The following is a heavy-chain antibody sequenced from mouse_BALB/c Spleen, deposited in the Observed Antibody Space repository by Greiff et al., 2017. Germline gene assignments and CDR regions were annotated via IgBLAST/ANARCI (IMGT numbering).Heavy chain of an antibody. J-gene: IGHJ4*01. CDR2: ISSGGST. D-gene: IGHD6-1*01. Sequence: EVQLVESGGGLVKPGGSLKLSCAASGFTFSSYAMSWVRQTPEKRLEWVASISSGGSTYYPDSVKVRFTISRDNARNILYLQMSSLRSEDTAMYYCARGSAYYAMDYWGQGTSVTVSS. CDR1: GFTFSSYA. V-gene: IGHV5-6-5*01. CDR3: ARGSAYYAMDY.